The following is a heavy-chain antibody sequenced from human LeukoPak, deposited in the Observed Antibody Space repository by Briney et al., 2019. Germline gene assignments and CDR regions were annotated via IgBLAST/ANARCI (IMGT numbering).Heavy chain of an antibody. CDR1: GFTVSSNY. D-gene: IGHD3-9*01. J-gene: IGHJ3*01. CDR3: ASQRRVDLGYAFNL. Sequence: GGSLRLSCAASGFTVSSNYMNWVRQAPGKGLEWVSVIYSGGSAYYADSVKGRFTISRDNSKNTLYLQMNSLRADVTAVYYCASQRRVDLGYAFNLWGQGTMVTVSS. CDR2: IYSGGSA. V-gene: IGHV3-66*04.